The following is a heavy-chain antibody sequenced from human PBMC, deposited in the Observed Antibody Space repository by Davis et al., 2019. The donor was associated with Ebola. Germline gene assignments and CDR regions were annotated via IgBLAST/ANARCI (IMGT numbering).Heavy chain of an antibody. CDR2: ISAYNGNT. V-gene: IGHV1-18*01. CDR1: GYTFTSYG. J-gene: IGHJ4*02. CDR3: ARVKGEARRFLEYSFDY. D-gene: IGHD3-3*01. Sequence: ASVKVSRQASGYTFTSYGISWVRQAPGQGLEWMGWISAYNGNTNYAQKLQGRVTMTTDTSTRTVDMELRSRRSDDTALYYCARVKGEARRFLEYSFDYWGQGTLVTVSS.